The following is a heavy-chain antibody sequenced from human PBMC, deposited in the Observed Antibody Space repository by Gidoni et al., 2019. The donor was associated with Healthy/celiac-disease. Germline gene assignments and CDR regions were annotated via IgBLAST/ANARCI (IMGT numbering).Heavy chain of an antibody. CDR1: GFTFSSYA. D-gene: IGHD4-17*01. CDR3: AKDADYGDPTPDY. CDR2: ISSSGGST. V-gene: IGHV3-23*01. Sequence: EVQLFESGGALVQPGGSLNLSCAASGFTFSSYAMSWVLHAPGKGMAWVSAISSSGGSTYYADSVKGRFTIFRDNSKNTLYLQMNSLRAEDTAVYCCAKDADYGDPTPDYWGQGTLVTVSS. J-gene: IGHJ4*02.